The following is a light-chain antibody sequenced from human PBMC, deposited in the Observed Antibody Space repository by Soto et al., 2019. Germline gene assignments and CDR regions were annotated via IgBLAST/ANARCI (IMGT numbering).Light chain of an antibody. CDR1: QSVSNSY. CDR2: GAS. CDR3: QQYGSSPPT. V-gene: IGKV3-20*01. J-gene: IGKJ1*01. Sequence: EIVLTQSPGTLSLSRGERATLSCRASQSVSNSYVAWYQRKPGQAPRLLIYGASSRATDIPGRFSGSGSGTDFSLTITRLEPEDFAVYYCQQYGSSPPTFGQGTKVEI.